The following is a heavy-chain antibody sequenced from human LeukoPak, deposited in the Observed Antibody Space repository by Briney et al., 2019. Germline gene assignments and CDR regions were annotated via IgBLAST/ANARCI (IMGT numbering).Heavy chain of an antibody. Sequence: GGSLRLSCAASGFTFSSYAMSWVRQAPGKGLEWVSGISASGGSTYYSDSVKGRFTISRDNSRNTLYLQMNSLRAEDTAVYYCAKDFPVRGVIQGAFDIWGQGTMVTVSS. CDR2: ISASGGST. CDR3: AKDFPVRGVIQGAFDI. CDR1: GFTFSSYA. D-gene: IGHD3-10*01. J-gene: IGHJ3*02. V-gene: IGHV3-23*01.